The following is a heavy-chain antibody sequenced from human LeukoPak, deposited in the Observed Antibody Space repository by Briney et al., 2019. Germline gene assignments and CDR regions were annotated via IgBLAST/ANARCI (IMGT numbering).Heavy chain of an antibody. CDR1: GFTVSSNY. J-gene: IGHJ3*01. D-gene: IGHD3-22*01. V-gene: IGHV3-66*01. Sequence: GGSLRLSCAASGFTVSSNYMSWVRQAPGKGLEWVSVIYSGGSTYYADSVKGRFTLSRDSSHHTLFLQMNSLRAEDTAVYYCAREPQGDSSGYDAFDVWGQGTLVTVSS. CDR2: IYSGGST. CDR3: AREPQGDSSGYDAFDV.